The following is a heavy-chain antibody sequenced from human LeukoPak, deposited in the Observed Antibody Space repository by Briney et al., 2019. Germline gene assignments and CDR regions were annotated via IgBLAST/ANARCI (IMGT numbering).Heavy chain of an antibody. J-gene: IGHJ4*02. Sequence: GGSLRLSCAASGFTVSSNYMSWVRQAPGKGLEWISVIYSGGSTYYADSVKGRFTISRDNSKNTLYLQMNSLRAEDTAVYYCARSGGTSARYFDWTWGQGTLVTVSS. CDR3: ARSGGTSARYFDWT. V-gene: IGHV3-53*01. D-gene: IGHD3-9*01. CDR1: GFTVSSNY. CDR2: IYSGGST.